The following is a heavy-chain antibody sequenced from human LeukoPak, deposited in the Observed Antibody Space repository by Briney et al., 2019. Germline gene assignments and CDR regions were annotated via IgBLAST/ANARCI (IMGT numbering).Heavy chain of an antibody. D-gene: IGHD1-26*01. V-gene: IGHV3-48*03. CDR1: GFTFSSFE. Sequence: GGSLRLSCAASGFTFSSFEMNWVRQAPGKGLEWVSYISSSGSTIFYADSVKGRFTISRDNAKNSLYLQMNSLRAGDTAVYYCAGGYGSYSPDYWGRGTLVTVSS. CDR3: AGGYGSYSPDY. J-gene: IGHJ4*02. CDR2: ISSSGSTI.